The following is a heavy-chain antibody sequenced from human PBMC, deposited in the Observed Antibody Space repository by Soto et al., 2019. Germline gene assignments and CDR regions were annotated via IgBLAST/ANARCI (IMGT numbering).Heavy chain of an antibody. CDR1: GGSISSSSYY. CDR2: IYYSGST. Sequence: SETLSLTCTVSGGSISSSSYYWGWIRQPPGKGLEWIGSIYYSGSTYYNPSLKSRVTISVDTSKNQFSLKLSSVTAADTAVYYCARGRTRATLFDYWGQGTLVTLSS. J-gene: IGHJ4*02. CDR3: ARGRTRATLFDY. D-gene: IGHD2-2*01. V-gene: IGHV4-39*01.